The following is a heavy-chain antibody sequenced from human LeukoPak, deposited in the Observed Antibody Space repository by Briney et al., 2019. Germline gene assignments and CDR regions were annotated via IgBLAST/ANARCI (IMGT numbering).Heavy chain of an antibody. D-gene: IGHD6-19*01. V-gene: IGHV1-69*04. CDR2: IIPILGIA. CDR3: ARDPGVAGRAYYYGMDV. CDR1: GGTFSRYA. J-gene: IGHJ6*02. Sequence: SVKVSCKASGGTFSRYAISWVRQTPGQGLEWMGRIIPILGIANYAQKFQGRVTITADKSTSTAYMELSSLRSEDTAVYYCARDPGVAGRAYYYGMDVWGQGTTVTVSS.